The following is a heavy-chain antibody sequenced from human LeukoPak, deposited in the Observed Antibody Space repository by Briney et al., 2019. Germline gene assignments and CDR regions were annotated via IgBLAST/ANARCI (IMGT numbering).Heavy chain of an antibody. CDR2: IKEDGTET. D-gene: IGHD3-3*01. Sequence: PGGSLRLSCAASGFMFSSNWMSWVRLAPGKGLEWVANIKEDGTETYYVDSVKGRFTISRDIAKNTLYLQMNSLRAEDTGVYYCAKDHYWSIDYWGRGTLVTVSS. CDR3: AKDHYWSIDY. V-gene: IGHV3-7*01. CDR1: GFMFSSNW. J-gene: IGHJ4*02.